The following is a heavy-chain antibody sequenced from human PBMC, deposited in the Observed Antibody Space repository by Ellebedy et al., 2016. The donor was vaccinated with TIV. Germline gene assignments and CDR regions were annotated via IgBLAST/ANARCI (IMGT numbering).Heavy chain of an antibody. Sequence: MPSETLSLTCTVSGGSISSGDYYWSWIRQPPGKGLEWIGYIYYSGSTYYNPSLKSRVAISVDTSKNQFSLKLSSVTAADTAVYYCARAGDGRPFDYWGQGTLVTVSS. CDR3: ARAGDGRPFDY. J-gene: IGHJ4*02. V-gene: IGHV4-30-4*02. D-gene: IGHD2-21*02. CDR1: GGSISSGDYY. CDR2: IYYSGST.